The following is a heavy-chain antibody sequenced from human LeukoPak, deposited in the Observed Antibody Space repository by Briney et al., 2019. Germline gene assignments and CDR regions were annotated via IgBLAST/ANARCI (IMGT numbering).Heavy chain of an antibody. D-gene: IGHD1-1*01. J-gene: IGHJ4*02. CDR2: VYYTGST. Sequence: PSETLPLTCAVYGGSLSGFYWSWIRQPPGNGLEWIGYVYYTGSTNYNPSLKSRVTISVDTSRNQFSLRLSSVTAADTAIYYCAQYIRDSGTYNFDHWGQGNLVTVSS. CDR3: AQYIRDSGTYNFDH. V-gene: IGHV4-59*01. CDR1: GGSLSGFY.